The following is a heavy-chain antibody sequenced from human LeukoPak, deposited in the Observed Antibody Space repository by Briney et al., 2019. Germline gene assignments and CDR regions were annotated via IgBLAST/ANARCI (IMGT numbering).Heavy chain of an antibody. J-gene: IGHJ4*02. D-gene: IGHD4-17*01. CDR2: INSDGSST. CDR1: GFTFSNHW. CDR3: AKGGATVIDY. Sequence: GRSLRLSCAASGFTFSNHWMHWVRQAPGKGLVWVSRINSDGSSTTSADSVKGRFTISRDNAKNTLYLQMNSLRAEDTAVYYCAKGGATVIDYWGQGTLVTVSS. V-gene: IGHV3-74*01.